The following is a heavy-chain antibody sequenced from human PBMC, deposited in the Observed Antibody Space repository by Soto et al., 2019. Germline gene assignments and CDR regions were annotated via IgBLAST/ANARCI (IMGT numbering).Heavy chain of an antibody. V-gene: IGHV1-18*01. J-gene: IGHJ4*02. CDR1: GYSFSFYG. CDR3: ARDRLRGYDSSGFYS. CDR2: INPSDGNR. Sequence: ASVKVSCKASGYSFSFYGINWVRQAPGQGLEWMGWINPSDGNRNFAHKFEDRVTMTTATSTNTVFLELRSLKSDDTAIYYCARDRLRGYDSSGFYSWGQGTMVTVSS. D-gene: IGHD3-22*01.